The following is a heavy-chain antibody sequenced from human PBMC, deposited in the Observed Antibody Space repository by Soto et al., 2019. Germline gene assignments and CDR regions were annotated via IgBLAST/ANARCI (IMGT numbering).Heavy chain of an antibody. CDR2: IYHSGST. Sequence: SETLSLTCAVSGGSISSGGYSWSWIRQPPGKGLEWIGYIYHSGSTYYNPSLKSRVTISVDRSKNQFSLKLSSVTAADTAVYYCARGAGSGSDYYYYYGMDVWGQGNTV. D-gene: IGHD3-10*01. J-gene: IGHJ6*02. CDR1: GGSISSGGYS. CDR3: ARGAGSGSDYYYYYGMDV. V-gene: IGHV4-30-2*01.